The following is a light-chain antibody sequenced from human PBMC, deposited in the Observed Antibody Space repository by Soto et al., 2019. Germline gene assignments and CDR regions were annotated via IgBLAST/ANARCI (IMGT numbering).Light chain of an antibody. V-gene: IGKV4-1*01. CDR1: RSVGSY. CDR2: WAS. CDR3: KQYYTTPWT. Sequence: EIVLTQSPASLSLSPGERATLSCRASRSVGSYLTWYQQKPGQPPKLLICWASTRESGVPDRFSGSGSGTDFTLTISSLQDEEVAVYYCKQYYTTPWTVGKGTKVAIK. J-gene: IGKJ1*01.